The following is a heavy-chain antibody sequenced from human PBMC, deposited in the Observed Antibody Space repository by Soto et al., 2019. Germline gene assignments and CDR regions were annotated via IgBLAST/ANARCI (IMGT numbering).Heavy chain of an antibody. CDR3: AKSRIVATINFVYYGMDA. D-gene: IGHD5-12*01. J-gene: IGHJ6*02. CDR1: GFSFSIYG. Sequence: VGSLRLSCAASGFSFSIYGMHWVRQAPGKGLEWVALISHDASIKYYGESVKGRFTISRDNSKNTLSLQMNSLRVEDTAVYYCAKSRIVATINFVYYGMDAWGQGTTVTGSS. CDR2: ISHDASIK. V-gene: IGHV3-30*18.